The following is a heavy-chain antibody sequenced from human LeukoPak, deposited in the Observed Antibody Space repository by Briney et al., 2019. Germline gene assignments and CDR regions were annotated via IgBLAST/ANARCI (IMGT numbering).Heavy chain of an antibody. CDR3: ARDDPGFGWFDA. Sequence: PSETLSLTCTVSGGSTSSYYWSWIRQRPGKGLEWIGYIYYSGSTNYNPSLKSRVTISVDTSKNQFSLKLSSVTAADTAVYYCARDDPGFGWFDAWGQGTLVTLSS. V-gene: IGHV4-59*01. J-gene: IGHJ5*02. CDR2: IYYSGST. CDR1: GGSTSSYY. D-gene: IGHD3-16*01.